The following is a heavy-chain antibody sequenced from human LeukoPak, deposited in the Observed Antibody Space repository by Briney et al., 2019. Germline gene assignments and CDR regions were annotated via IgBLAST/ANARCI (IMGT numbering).Heavy chain of an antibody. D-gene: IGHD3-10*01. CDR3: AKGKWFGELLSRFDY. J-gene: IGHJ4*02. Sequence: PGGSLRLSCAASGFTVSSNCMSWFRQPPGKGLEWVSAISGSGGSTYYADSVKGRFTISRDNSKNTLYLQMNSLRAEDTAVYFRAKGKWFGELLSRFDYWGQGTLVTVSS. CDR1: GFTVSSNC. CDR2: ISGSGGST. V-gene: IGHV3-23*01.